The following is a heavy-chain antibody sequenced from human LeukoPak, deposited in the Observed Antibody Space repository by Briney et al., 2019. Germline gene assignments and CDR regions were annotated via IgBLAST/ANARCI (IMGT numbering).Heavy chain of an antibody. CDR2: INHSGST. CDR3: AREWEDCSSTSCAFRGGDYYYGMDV. Sequence: SETLSLTCAVYGGSFSEYYWSWIRQPPGKGLEWIGEINHSGSTNYNPSLKSRVTISVDTSKNQFSLKLSSVTAADTAVYYCAREWEDCSSTSCAFRGGDYYYGMDVWGQGTTVTVSS. CDR1: GGSFSEYY. D-gene: IGHD2-2*01. J-gene: IGHJ6*02. V-gene: IGHV4-34*01.